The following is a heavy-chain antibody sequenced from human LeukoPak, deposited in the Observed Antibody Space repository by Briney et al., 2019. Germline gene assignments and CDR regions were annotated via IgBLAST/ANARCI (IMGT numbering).Heavy chain of an antibody. D-gene: IGHD6-19*01. CDR1: GFTFSSYA. V-gene: IGHV3-23*01. J-gene: IGHJ4*02. Sequence: GGSLRLSCAASGFTFSSYAVSWVRQAPGKGLEWVSAISGSGGSTYYADSVKGRFTISRDNSKNTLYLQMNSLRAEDTAVYYCAKFGRYSSGWQIDYWGQGTLVTVSS. CDR2: ISGSGGST. CDR3: AKFGRYSSGWQIDY.